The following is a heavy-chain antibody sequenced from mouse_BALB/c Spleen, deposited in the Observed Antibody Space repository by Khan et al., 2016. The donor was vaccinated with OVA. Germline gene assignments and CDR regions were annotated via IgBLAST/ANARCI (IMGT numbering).Heavy chain of an antibody. CDR3: ARHNYVPFAY. V-gene: IGHV5-6*01. CDR2: ISSGGDYI. D-gene: IGHD2-1*01. J-gene: IGHJ3*01. CDR1: GFTFSTYA. Sequence: EVELVESGGDLVKPGGSLKLSCAASGFTFSTYAMSWVRQTPDKRLEWVATISSGGDYIYYPDSVKGRFTISRDNANNTLYLQMSSLRSEDTAMYYCARHNYVPFAYWGQGTLVTVSA.